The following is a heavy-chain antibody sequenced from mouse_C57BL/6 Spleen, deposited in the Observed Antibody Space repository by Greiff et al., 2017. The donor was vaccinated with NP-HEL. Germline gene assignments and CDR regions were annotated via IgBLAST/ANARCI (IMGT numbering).Heavy chain of an antibody. V-gene: IGHV1-52*01. CDR3: ARRGYDPFAY. CDR2: IDPSDSET. D-gene: IGHD2-10*02. CDR1: GYTFTSYW. Sequence: QVQLQQSGAELVRPGSSVKLSCKASGYTFTSYWMHWVKQRPIQGLEWIGNIDPSDSETHYNQKFKDKATLTVDKSSSTAYMQLSSLTSEDSAVYYGARRGYDPFAYWGQGTLVTVSA. J-gene: IGHJ3*01.